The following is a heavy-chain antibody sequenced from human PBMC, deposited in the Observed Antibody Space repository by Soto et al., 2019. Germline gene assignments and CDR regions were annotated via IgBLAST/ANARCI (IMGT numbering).Heavy chain of an antibody. CDR2: IYYSGST. J-gene: IGHJ6*03. CDR3: ARDYYYYMDV. CDR1: GGPISSYY. Sequence: QVQLQESGPGLVRPSETLSLTCTVSGGPISSYYWHWIRQPPGKGLEWIANIYYSGSTKYNPSLMSRVSISVDTSKNQLSLKLSSVTAADTAVYYCARDYYYYMDVWGTGTTVTVSS. V-gene: IGHV4-59*13.